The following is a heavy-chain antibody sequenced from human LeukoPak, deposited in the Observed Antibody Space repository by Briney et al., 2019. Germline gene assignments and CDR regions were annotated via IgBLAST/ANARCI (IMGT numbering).Heavy chain of an antibody. D-gene: IGHD4-17*01. CDR3: ARAGNEYGAPPDAFDI. CDR2: IYHSGST. V-gene: IGHV4-30-2*01. J-gene: IGHJ3*02. CDR1: GGSISSGGYS. Sequence: PSETLSLTCAVSGGSISSGGYSWIWMRQPPGKALEWIGYIYHSGSTYYNPSLKSRVTISVDRSKTQFSLKLSSVTAADTAVYYCARAGNEYGAPPDAFDIWGQGTMVTVSS.